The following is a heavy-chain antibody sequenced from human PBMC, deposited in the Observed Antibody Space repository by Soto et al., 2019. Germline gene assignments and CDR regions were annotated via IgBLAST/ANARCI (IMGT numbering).Heavy chain of an antibody. J-gene: IGHJ5*02. CDR1: GGSISSRSYY. Sequence: QLQLQESGPGLVKPSETLSLICTVSGGSISSRSYYWGWIRQPPATGLEWIGSIYYSGSTYYNPSLKSGVTISVDTSQNQFSLTLSSVTSADTAVYYCASPPGNYYGWFDPWGQGTLVTVSS. CDR3: ASPPGNYYGWFDP. D-gene: IGHD1-26*01. CDR2: IYYSGST. V-gene: IGHV4-39*01.